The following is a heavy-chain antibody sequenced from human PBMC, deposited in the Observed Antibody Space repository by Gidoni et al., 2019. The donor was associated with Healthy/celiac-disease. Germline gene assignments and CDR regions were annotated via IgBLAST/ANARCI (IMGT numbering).Heavy chain of an antibody. V-gene: IGHV3-21*01. CDR2: ISSSSSYI. CDR1: GFTFSSYS. Sequence: EVQLVESGGGLVKPGGSLRLSGAASGFTFSSYSMNWVRQAPGKGREWVSSISSSSSYIYYADSVKGRFTISRDNAKNSLYLQMNSLRAEDTAVYYCARDLFGEDYYDSSPDAFDIWGQGTMVTVSS. CDR3: ARDLFGEDYYDSSPDAFDI. D-gene: IGHD3-22*01. J-gene: IGHJ3*02.